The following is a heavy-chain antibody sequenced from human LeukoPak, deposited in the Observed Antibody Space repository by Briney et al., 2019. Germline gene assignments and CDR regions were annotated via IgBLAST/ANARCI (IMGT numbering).Heavy chain of an antibody. CDR2: IPYDGSPK. D-gene: IGHD6-19*01. CDR3: AKDEIGAVAGLIDY. J-gene: IGHJ4*02. CDR1: GFSFSSYG. V-gene: IGHV3-30*18. Sequence: GGSLRLSCAASGFSFSSYGMHWVRQAPGKGLEWVAMIPYDGSPKYYADSVKGRFTISRDNSKNTLYLQMNSLRAEDTAVYYCAKDEIGAVAGLIDYWGQGTLVTVSS.